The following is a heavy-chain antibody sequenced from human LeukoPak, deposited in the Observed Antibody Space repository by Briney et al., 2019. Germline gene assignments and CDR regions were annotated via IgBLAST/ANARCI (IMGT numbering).Heavy chain of an antibody. CDR3: ARDPRNKGFDP. D-gene: IGHD1/OR15-1a*01. J-gene: IGHJ5*02. V-gene: IGHV3-74*01. Sequence: PGGSLRLSCAASGFTLSYYWMQLVRQGPGKGLVWVSTINGDGSSTNYADSVKGRFTISRDNAKNTLYLEMNSLRVEDTAVYYCARDPRNKGFDPWGQGTLVTVSS. CDR2: INGDGSST. CDR1: GFTLSYYW.